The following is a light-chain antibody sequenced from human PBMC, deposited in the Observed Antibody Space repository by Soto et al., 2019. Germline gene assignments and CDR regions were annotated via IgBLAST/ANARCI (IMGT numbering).Light chain of an antibody. CDR3: GTWDNSLSAGV. J-gene: IGLJ2*01. CDR2: ENN. CDR1: SSNIGNNY. V-gene: IGLV1-51*01. Sequence: QSVLTQPPSVSAAPGQKVTISCSGFSSNIGNNYVSWYQQVPGTAPKLLIYENNKRPSGIPDRFSGSKSGTSATLDITGLQTGDEADYYCGTWDNSLSAGVFGGGTKLTVL.